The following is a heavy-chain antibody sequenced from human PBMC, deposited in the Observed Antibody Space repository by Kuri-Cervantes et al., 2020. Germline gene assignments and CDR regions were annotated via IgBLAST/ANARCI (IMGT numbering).Heavy chain of an antibody. CDR2: IYYSGST. Sequence: ESLKISCTVSGGSISSYYWSWIRQPPGKGLEWIGYIYYSGSTYYNPSLKSRVTISVDTSKNQFSLKLSSVTAADTAVYYCASSGSYYYNWFDPWGQGTLVTVSS. CDR1: GGSISSYY. D-gene: IGHD1-26*01. J-gene: IGHJ5*02. V-gene: IGHV4-59*12. CDR3: ASSGSYYYNWFDP.